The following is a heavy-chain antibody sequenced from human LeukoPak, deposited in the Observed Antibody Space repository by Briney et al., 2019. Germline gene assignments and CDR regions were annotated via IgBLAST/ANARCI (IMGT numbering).Heavy chain of an antibody. V-gene: IGHV4-34*01. CDR2: TNHSGST. J-gene: IGHJ6*02. CDR3: ARAPQYYYGSGSYYNVSRGPYYYYGMDV. D-gene: IGHD3-10*01. Sequence: SETLSLTCAVYGGSFTGYSWSWIRQPPGKGLEWIGETNHSGSTNYNPSLKSRVTISVDTSKNQFPLKLSSVTAADTAVYYCARAPQYYYGSGSYYNVSRGPYYYYGMDVWGQGPTVTVSS. CDR1: GGSFTGYS.